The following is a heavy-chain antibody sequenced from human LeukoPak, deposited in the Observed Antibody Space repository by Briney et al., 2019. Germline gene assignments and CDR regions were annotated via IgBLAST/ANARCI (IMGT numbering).Heavy chain of an antibody. CDR2: INPNSGGT. V-gene: IGHV1-2*02. Sequence: ASVKVACKVSGYTFTGYYMHWVRQAPGQGLEWMGWINPNSGGTNYAQKFQGRVTMTRDTSISTAYMELSRLRSDDTAVYYCARDRAVATIGGVDYWGQGTLVTVSS. D-gene: IGHD5-12*01. CDR3: ARDRAVATIGGVDY. CDR1: GYTFTGYY. J-gene: IGHJ4*02.